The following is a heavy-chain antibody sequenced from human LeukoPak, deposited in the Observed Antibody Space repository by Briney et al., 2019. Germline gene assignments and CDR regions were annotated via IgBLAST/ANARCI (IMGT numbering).Heavy chain of an antibody. V-gene: IGHV3-11*04. CDR1: GFTFSDYY. Sequence: GGSLRLSCAASGFTFSDYYMSWIRQAPGKGLEWVSYISSSGSTIYYADSVKGRFTISRDNAKNTLYLQINSLRAEDTAVYYCARAAAGTNTDYWGEGTLVTVPS. J-gene: IGHJ4*02. CDR2: ISSSGSTI. CDR3: ARAAAGTNTDY. D-gene: IGHD6-13*01.